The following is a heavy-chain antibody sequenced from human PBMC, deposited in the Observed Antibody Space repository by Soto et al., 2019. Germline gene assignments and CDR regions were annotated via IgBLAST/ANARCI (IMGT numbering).Heavy chain of an antibody. CDR1: GFTFDSFV. CDR2: ISGPADST. Sequence: ELQLLESGGGLVQPGGSLRLSCVASGFTFDSFVMNWVRQSPGKGLEWVSAISGPADSTYYADSVKGRFTISRDNFKNTLFLQMNSLRVDDTAIYYCAKVLYASESFDSEEAPYGMDVWGQGTTVTVSS. J-gene: IGHJ6*02. D-gene: IGHD3-10*01. V-gene: IGHV3-23*01. CDR3: AKVLYASESFDSEEAPYGMDV.